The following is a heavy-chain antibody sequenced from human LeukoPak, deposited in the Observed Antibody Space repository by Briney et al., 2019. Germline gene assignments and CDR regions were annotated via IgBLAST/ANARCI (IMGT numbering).Heavy chain of an antibody. D-gene: IGHD2-2*01. J-gene: IGHJ6*03. CDR2: INHSGST. Sequence: PSETLSLTCAVYGGSFSGYYWSWIRQPPGKGLEWIGEINHSGSTNYNPSLKSRVTISVDTSKNQFSLKLSSVTAADTAVYYCARGRQYQRRRYYYMDVWGKGTTVTVSS. V-gene: IGHV4-34*01. CDR1: GGSFSGYY. CDR3: ARGRQYQRRRYYYMDV.